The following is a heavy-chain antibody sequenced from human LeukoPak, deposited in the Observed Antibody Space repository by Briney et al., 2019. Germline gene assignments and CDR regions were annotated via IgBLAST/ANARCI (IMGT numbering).Heavy chain of an antibody. CDR1: GGSISSGGYY. D-gene: IGHD6-13*01. Sequence: SQTLSLTCTVSGGSISSGGYYWSWIRQHPGKGLEWIGYIYYSGSTYYNPSLKSRVTISVDTSKNQFSLNLSSVTAADTAVYYCARAQRYSSSWYKFGDWFDPWGQGTLVTVSS. V-gene: IGHV4-31*03. CDR3: ARAQRYSSSWYKFGDWFDP. J-gene: IGHJ5*02. CDR2: IYYSGST.